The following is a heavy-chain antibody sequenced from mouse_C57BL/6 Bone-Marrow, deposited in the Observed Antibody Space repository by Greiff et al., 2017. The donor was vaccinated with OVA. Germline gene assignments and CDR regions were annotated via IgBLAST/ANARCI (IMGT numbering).Heavy chain of an antibody. V-gene: IGHV1-80*01. Sequence: VKLMESGAELVKPGASVKISCKASGYAFSSYWMNWVKQRPGKGLEWIGQIYPGDGDTNYNGKFKGKATLTADKSSSTAYMQLSSLTSEDSAVYYCARGHDGYYRWFAYWGQGTLVTVSA. CDR1: GYAFSSYW. CDR2: IYPGDGDT. J-gene: IGHJ3*01. D-gene: IGHD2-3*01. CDR3: ARGHDGYYRWFAY.